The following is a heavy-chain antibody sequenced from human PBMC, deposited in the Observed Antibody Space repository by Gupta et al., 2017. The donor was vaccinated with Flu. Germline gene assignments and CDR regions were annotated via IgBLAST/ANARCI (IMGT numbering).Heavy chain of an antibody. CDR3: ARGKGFCSGGTCHSDYYYGLDV. Sequence: QGQLVQSGPEVKKQGSSVKVSCKTYGATVSNCGLRWVRQAPGQGLEWLGGLVPLFETPNYAQKFQGRFTITADGSTNTIYMELRSLNSGDTAIYYCARGKGFCSGGTCHSDYYYGLDVWGQGTTVAVSS. CDR1: GATVSNCG. J-gene: IGHJ6*02. V-gene: IGHV1-69*01. D-gene: IGHD2-15*01. CDR2: LVPLFETP.